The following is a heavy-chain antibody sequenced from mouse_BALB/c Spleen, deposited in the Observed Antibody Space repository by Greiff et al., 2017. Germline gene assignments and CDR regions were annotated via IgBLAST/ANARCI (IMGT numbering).Heavy chain of an antibody. Sequence: LQQPGSELVRPGASVKLSCKASGYTFTSYRMHWVKQRPGQGLEWIGNIYPGSGSTNYDEKFKSKATLTVDTSSITAYMQLSSLTSEDSAVYYCTREGLLSWFAYWGQGTLVTVSA. J-gene: IGHJ3*01. D-gene: IGHD2-12*01. V-gene: IGHV1S22*01. CDR3: TREGLLSWFAY. CDR2: IYPGSGST. CDR1: GYTFTSYR.